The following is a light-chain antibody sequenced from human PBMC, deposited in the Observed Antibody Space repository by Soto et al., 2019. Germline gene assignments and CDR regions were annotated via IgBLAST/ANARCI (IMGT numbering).Light chain of an antibody. Sequence: EIVMTQSPATLSVSPGERVTLSCRASQNISTNLAWYQQKPGQAPRLLIYGASTRATGIPARFSGSGSGTEFTVTISSLQSEDFAVYYCQQYNDWPRTFGHGTKVEI. CDR3: QQYNDWPRT. CDR2: GAS. J-gene: IGKJ1*01. V-gene: IGKV3-15*01. CDR1: QNISTN.